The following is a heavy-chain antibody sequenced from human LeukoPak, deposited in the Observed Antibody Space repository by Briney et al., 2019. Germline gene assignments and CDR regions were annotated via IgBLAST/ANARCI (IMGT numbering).Heavy chain of an antibody. CDR1: GYTFTSYG. CDR2: ISAYNGNT. J-gene: IGHJ3*02. V-gene: IGHV1-18*01. CDR3: ARDRIRDYAHDAFDI. D-gene: IGHD3-16*01. Sequence: GASVKVSCKASGYTFTSYGISWVRQAPGQGLEWMGWISAYNGNTNYAQKLQGRVTMTTDTSTSTAYMELRSLRSDDTAVYYCARDRIRDYAHDAFDIWGQGTMVTVSS.